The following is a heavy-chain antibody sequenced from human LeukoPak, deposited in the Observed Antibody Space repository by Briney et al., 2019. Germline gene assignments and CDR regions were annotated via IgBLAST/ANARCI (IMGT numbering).Heavy chain of an antibody. Sequence: ASVKVSCKVSGYTLTELSMHWVRQAPGKGLEWMGGFDPEDGETIYAQKFQGRVTMTEDTSTDTAYMELSSLRSEDTAVYYCATSLLYRGSTKLNFDYWGQGTLVTVSS. D-gene: IGHD5/OR15-5a*01. CDR3: ATSLLYRGSTKLNFDY. J-gene: IGHJ4*02. CDR1: GYTLTELS. CDR2: FDPEDGET. V-gene: IGHV1-24*01.